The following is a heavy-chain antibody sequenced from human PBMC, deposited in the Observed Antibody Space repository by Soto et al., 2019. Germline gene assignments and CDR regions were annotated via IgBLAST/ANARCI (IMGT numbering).Heavy chain of an antibody. J-gene: IGHJ6*02. CDR2: ISYDGSNK. Sequence: GGSLRLSCAASGFTISSYGMHWVRQAPGKGLEWVAVISYDGSNKYYADSVKGRFTISRDNSKNTLYLQMNSLRAEDTAVYYCAKDRGGYFDSSGYRSARLVYGMDVWGQGTTVTVSS. CDR1: GFTISSYG. D-gene: IGHD3-22*01. CDR3: AKDRGGYFDSSGYRSARLVYGMDV. V-gene: IGHV3-30*18.